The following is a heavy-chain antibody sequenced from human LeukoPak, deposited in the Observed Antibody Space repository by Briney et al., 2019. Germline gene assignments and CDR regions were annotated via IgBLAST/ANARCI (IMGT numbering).Heavy chain of an antibody. CDR1: GYTFTGYS. Sequence: GASVKVSCKASGYTFTGYSMHRVRQAPGHGVEWMGWINPKSGGTNYAQKLQGRVTMTRETSISTAYMELSRVRSDDTAVYNCARTLSYRNWFDPWGQGTLGTVSS. J-gene: IGHJ5*02. CDR3: ARTLSYRNWFDP. V-gene: IGHV1-2*02. D-gene: IGHD3-16*02. CDR2: INPKSGGT.